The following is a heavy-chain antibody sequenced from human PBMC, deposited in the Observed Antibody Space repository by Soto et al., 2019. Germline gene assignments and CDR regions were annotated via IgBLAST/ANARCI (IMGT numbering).Heavy chain of an antibody. CDR3: ARYLGFGDEGMYYYGMDV. CDR2: IYTSGST. CDR1: GGSISSYY. Sequence: SETLSLTCTVSGGSISSYYWSWIRQPAGKGLEWIGRIYTSGSTNYNPSLKSRVTMSVDTSKNQFSLKLSSVTAADTAVYYCARYLGFGDEGMYYYGMDVWGQGTTVTVSS. J-gene: IGHJ6*02. D-gene: IGHD3-10*01. V-gene: IGHV4-4*07.